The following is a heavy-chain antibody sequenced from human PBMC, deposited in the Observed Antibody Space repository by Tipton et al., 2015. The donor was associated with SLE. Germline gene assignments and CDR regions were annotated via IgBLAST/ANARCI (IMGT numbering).Heavy chain of an antibody. J-gene: IGHJ4*02. CDR2: INGNSLDR. CDR1: GYTFTTYA. D-gene: IGHD3-10*01. CDR3: ATYYVSGNADALDV. Sequence: QSGAEVKKPGASVKVSCKASGYTFTTYAITWVRQAPGQGLEWMGHINGNSLDRKYARNFQDRVTMTADSSTDTAYMELRSLTSDDTAVYYCATYYVSGNADALDVWGQGTLVTVSS. V-gene: IGHV1-18*01.